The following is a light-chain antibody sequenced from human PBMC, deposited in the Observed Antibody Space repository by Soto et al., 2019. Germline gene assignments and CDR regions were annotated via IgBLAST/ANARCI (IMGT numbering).Light chain of an antibody. CDR3: QQYGNSPIT. CDR2: GAS. V-gene: IGKV3-15*01. Sequence: ETVMTQSPATLSVSPGERATLSCRASQSVSSNLAWYQQKPGQAPRLLIYGASTRATGIPARFSGSGSGTEFTLTISSLQSEDFAVYYCQQYGNSPITFGQGTRLEIK. CDR1: QSVSSN. J-gene: IGKJ5*01.